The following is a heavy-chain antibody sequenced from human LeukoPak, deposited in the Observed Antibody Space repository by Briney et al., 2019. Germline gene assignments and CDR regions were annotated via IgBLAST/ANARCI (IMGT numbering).Heavy chain of an antibody. CDR1: GYTFTRYY. CDR3: ARDPPYYSDSKDYMDV. V-gene: IGHV1-46*01. D-gene: IGHD3-22*01. J-gene: IGHJ6*03. Sequence: ASVKVSCKASGYTFTRYYMHWVRQAPGQGLEWMGIINPSGGSTSYAQKFQGRVIMTRDMSTSTVYMELSSLRSEDTAVYYCARDPPYYSDSKDYMDVWGKGTTVTVSS. CDR2: INPSGGST.